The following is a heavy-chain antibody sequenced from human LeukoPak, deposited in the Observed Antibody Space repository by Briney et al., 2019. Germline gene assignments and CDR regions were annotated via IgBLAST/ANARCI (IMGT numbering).Heavy chain of an antibody. V-gene: IGHV1-18*01. J-gene: IGHJ5*02. CDR2: ISTYNGNT. D-gene: IGHD5-24*01. CDR1: GYTFTRYG. CDR3: ARDGASRDGYNFGLNWFDP. Sequence: ASVKVSCKASGYTFTRYGISWVRQAPGQGLEWMGWISTYNGNTDYGQKLQGRVTMTTDTSTSTAYMELRSLGSDDTAVYYCARDGASRDGYNFGLNWFDPWGQGTLVTVSS.